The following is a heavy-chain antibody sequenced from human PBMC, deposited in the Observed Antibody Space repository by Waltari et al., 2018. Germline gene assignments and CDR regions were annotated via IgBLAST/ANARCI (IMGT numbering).Heavy chain of an antibody. V-gene: IGHV3-7*01. CDR3: ARLRGLDLDY. CDR2: IKQDGSEK. J-gene: IGHJ4*02. CDR1: GFPFSSYW. Sequence: EVQLVESGGGLVQPGGSLRLSCAASGFPFSSYWMSWVRQAPGKGLGLVANIKQDGSEKYYVDSVKGRFTISRDNAKNSLYLQMNSLRAEDTAVYYCARLRGLDLDYWGQGTLVTVSS.